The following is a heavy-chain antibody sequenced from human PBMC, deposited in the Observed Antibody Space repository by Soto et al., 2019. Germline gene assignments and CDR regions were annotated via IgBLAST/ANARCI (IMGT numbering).Heavy chain of an antibody. J-gene: IGHJ6*02. V-gene: IGHV3-21*01. CDR1: GFTFSSYS. CDR3: ARDHRYCSGSSCRPYYYYYGMDV. Sequence: GGSLRLSCAASGFTFSSYSMNWVRQAPGRGLEWVAAISGTSDYIYYADSVKGRFTISRDNAKTSLYIQMNSLRAEDTAVYYCARDHRYCSGSSCRPYYYYYGMDVWGQGTTVTVSS. CDR2: ISGTSDYI. D-gene: IGHD2-15*01.